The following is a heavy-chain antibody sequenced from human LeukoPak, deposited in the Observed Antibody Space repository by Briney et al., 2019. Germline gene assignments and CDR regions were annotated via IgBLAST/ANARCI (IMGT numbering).Heavy chain of an antibody. CDR2: IYSGGGT. J-gene: IGHJ6*02. Sequence: PGGSLRLSCAVSGVTVSSNHMSWVRQAPGKGLEWVSAIYSGGGTYYAESAKGRFTISRDNSRSTLYLQMNSLRAEDTAVYYCARDHGSGSQYGLDLWGQGTTVTVSS. V-gene: IGHV3-66*02. CDR3: ARDHGSGSQYGLDL. CDR1: GVTVSSNH. D-gene: IGHD3-10*01.